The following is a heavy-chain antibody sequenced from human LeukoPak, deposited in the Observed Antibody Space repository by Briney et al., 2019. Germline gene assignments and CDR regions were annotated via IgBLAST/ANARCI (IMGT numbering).Heavy chain of an antibody. Sequence: GVPLRLPCAPSGFTLCNACMSWPPQAPGKGLEWLGRIKSKTEGRTTDYAAPVKGRFTISRDDSKNTLYLQMNSLKTEDTAVYYCTTGGQLGYCSSTSCLGDFDYWGQGTLVTVSS. CDR3: TTGGQLGYCSSTSCLGDFDY. V-gene: IGHV3-15*01. CDR2: IKSKTEGRTT. CDR1: GFTLCNAC. D-gene: IGHD2-2*01. J-gene: IGHJ4*02.